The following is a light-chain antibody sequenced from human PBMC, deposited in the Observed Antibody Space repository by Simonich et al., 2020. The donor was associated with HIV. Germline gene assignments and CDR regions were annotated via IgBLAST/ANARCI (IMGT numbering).Light chain of an antibody. J-gene: IGKJ1*01. V-gene: IGKV4-1*01. Sequence: DIVMTQSPDSLAVSLGERATFNYKSSRMVLYSSNNKNYLAWYQQKPGQPPKLLIYWASTRESGVPDRFSASGSGTDFTLTISSLQAEDVAIYYCQQYYSTPPTFGQGTKVEIK. CDR3: QQYYSTPPT. CDR2: WAS. CDR1: RMVLYSSNNKNY.